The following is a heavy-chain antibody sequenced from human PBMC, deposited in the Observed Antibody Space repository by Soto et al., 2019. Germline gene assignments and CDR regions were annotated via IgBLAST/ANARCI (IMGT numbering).Heavy chain of an antibody. V-gene: IGHV4-39*01. CDR3: ARITPFYSNYLEY. CDR1: GGSISSSSYY. Sequence: SETLSLTCTVSGGSISSSSYYWGWIRQPPGKGLEWIGSIYYSGSTYYNPSLKSRVTISVDTSKNQFSLKLSSVTAADTAVYYCARITPFYSNYLEYWGQGTLVTVSS. CDR2: IYYSGST. D-gene: IGHD4-4*01. J-gene: IGHJ4*02.